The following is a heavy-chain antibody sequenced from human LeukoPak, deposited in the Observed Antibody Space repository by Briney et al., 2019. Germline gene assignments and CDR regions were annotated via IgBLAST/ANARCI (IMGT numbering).Heavy chain of an antibody. Sequence: GGSLRLSCAASGFTFSSYAMIWVRQAPGKGLEWVSAISGSGGSTYYADSVKGRFTISRDNSKNTLYLQMNSLRAEDTAVYYCAKDLTGSGYYIMDAFDIWGQGTMVTVSS. V-gene: IGHV3-23*01. CDR3: AKDLTGSGYYIMDAFDI. D-gene: IGHD3-22*01. CDR1: GFTFSSYA. CDR2: ISGSGGST. J-gene: IGHJ3*02.